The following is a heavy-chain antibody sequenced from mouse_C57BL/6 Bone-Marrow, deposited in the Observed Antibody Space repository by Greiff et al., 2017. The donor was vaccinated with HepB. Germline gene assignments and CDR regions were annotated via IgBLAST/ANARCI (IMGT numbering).Heavy chain of an antibody. CDR3: ATQEELRGDFDV. CDR1: GFSFTSYG. Sequence: VQLVESGPGLVAPSQRLSITCTVSGFSFTSYGVHWVRQPPGKGLEWLGVIWRGGSTDYNAAFMSRLSITKDNSKSQVFFKMNSLQADDTAIYYCATQEELRGDFDVWGRGTTVTVSS. D-gene: IGHD1-1*01. V-gene: IGHV2-5*01. J-gene: IGHJ1*03. CDR2: IWRGGST.